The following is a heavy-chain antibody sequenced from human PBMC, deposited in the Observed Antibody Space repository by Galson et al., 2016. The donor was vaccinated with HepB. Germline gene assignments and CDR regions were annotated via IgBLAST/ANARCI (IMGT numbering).Heavy chain of an antibody. CDR1: GFTFSDSA. J-gene: IGHJ3*02. CDR2: IRSKANSYAT. Sequence: SLRLSCAASGFTFSDSAMHWVRQVSGKGLEWVGRIRSKANSYATAYGASVKGRFTISRDDSENTAYLQMNSLKAEDTAVYYCTTGEAIVGAAYMRDAFDIWGPGTMVTVSS. V-gene: IGHV3-73*01. D-gene: IGHD2-15*01. CDR3: TTGEAIVGAAYMRDAFDI.